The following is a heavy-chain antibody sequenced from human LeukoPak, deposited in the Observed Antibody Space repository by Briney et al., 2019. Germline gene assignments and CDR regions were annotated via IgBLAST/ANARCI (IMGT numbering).Heavy chain of an antibody. CDR3: ARTIWGSYRLFDY. CDR1: GGSFSSYY. V-gene: IGHV4-39*01. D-gene: IGHD3-16*02. Sequence: KPSETLSLTCAVYGGSFSSYYWGWIRQPRGKGLEWIGSIYYSGSTYYNPSLKSRVTISVDTSKNQFSLKLSSVTAADTAVYYCARTIWGSYRLFDYWGQGTLVTVSS. CDR2: IYYSGST. J-gene: IGHJ4*02.